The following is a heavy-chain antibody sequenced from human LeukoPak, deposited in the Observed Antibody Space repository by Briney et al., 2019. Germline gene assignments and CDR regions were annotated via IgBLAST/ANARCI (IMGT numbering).Heavy chain of an antibody. CDR1: GGSISSGSYY. CDR2: IYTSGST. CDR3: AREETYYDFWSGYPGDYYYYMDV. V-gene: IGHV4-61*02. Sequence: SETLSLTCTVSGGSISSGSYYWSWIRQPAGKGLEWIGRIYTSGSTNYNPSLKSRVTISVDTSKNQFSLKLSSVTAADTAVYYCAREETYYDFWSGYPGDYYYYMDVWGKGPRSPSP. J-gene: IGHJ6*03. D-gene: IGHD3-3*01.